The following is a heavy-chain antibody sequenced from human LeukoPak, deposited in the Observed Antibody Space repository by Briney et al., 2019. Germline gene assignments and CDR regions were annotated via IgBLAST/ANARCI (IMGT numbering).Heavy chain of an antibody. CDR2: INPSGGST. CDR1: GYTFTSYY. CDR3: ARYYYGSGSPSGLFDY. J-gene: IGHJ4*02. D-gene: IGHD3-10*01. V-gene: IGHV1-46*01. Sequence: ASVKVSCKASGYTFTSYYMHWVRQAPGQGLEWMGIINPSGGSTSYAQKFQGRVTMTRDTSTSTVYMELSSLRSEDTAVYYCARYYYGSGSPSGLFDYWGQGTLVTVSS.